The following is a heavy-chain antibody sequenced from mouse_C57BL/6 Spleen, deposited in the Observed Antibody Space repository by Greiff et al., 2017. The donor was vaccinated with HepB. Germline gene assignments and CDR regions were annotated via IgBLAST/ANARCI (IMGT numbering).Heavy chain of an antibody. D-gene: IGHD1-1*01. CDR1: GYTFTDYY. CDR3: ARSGVVADYFDY. CDR2: INPYNGGT. V-gene: IGHV1-19*01. J-gene: IGHJ2*01. Sequence: EVKLQESGPVLVKPGASVKMSCKASGYTFTDYYMNWVKQSHGKSLEWIGVINPYNGGTSYNQKFKGKATLTVDKSSSTAYMELNSLTSEDSAVYYCARSGVVADYFDYWGQGTTLTVSS.